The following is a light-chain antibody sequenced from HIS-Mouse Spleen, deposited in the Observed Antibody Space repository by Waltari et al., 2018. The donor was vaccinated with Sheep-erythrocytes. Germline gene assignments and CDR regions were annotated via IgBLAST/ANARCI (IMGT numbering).Light chain of an antibody. J-gene: IGLJ1*01. CDR3: QAWDSSIYV. Sequence: SYELTQPPSVSVSPGQTASITCSGDKLGDKYACWYQQKPGQSPVLVIYQDSKRPSGIPGRFSGSNSRNTATLTISGTQAMDEADYYCQAWDSSIYVFGTGTKVTVL. CDR2: QDS. CDR1: KLGDKY. V-gene: IGLV3-1*01.